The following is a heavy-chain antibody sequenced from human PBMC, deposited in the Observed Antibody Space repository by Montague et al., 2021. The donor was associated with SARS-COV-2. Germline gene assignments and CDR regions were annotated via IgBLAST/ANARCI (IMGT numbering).Heavy chain of an antibody. Sequence: SETLSLTCTVSGGSISSSSYYWGWIRQPPGKGLEWIGSIYYSGSTYYNPSHKSRVTISVDTSKNQFSLKLSSVTAADTAVYYCARLYDSSSYYYGMDVWGQGTTVTVSS. J-gene: IGHJ6*02. D-gene: IGHD5/OR15-5a*01. V-gene: IGHV4-39*01. CDR1: GGSISSSSYY. CDR3: ARLYDSSSYYYGMDV. CDR2: IYYSGST.